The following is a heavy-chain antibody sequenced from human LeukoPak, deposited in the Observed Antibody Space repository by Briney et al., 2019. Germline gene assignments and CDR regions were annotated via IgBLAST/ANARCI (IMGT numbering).Heavy chain of an antibody. CDR1: GFTFSSYE. CDR3: ARDLKRIGYFDY. Sequence: GGSLRLSCAASGFTFSSYEMNWVRQAPGKGLEWVSYISSSGSTIYYADSVKGGFTISRDNAKNSLYLQMNSLRAEDTAVYYCARDLKRIGYFDYWGQGTLVTVSS. CDR2: ISSSGSTI. V-gene: IGHV3-48*03. J-gene: IGHJ4*02.